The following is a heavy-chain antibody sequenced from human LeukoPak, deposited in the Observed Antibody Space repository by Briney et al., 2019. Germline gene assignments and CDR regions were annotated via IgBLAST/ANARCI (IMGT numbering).Heavy chain of an antibody. J-gene: IGHJ5*02. Sequence: PSETLSLTCAVYGGTLIGYDWSWIRQPPGKGLEWIGEINHSGSTNYSPSLKSRVTISIDTPRNQFSLKVNSVTAADTAVYYCAMVLYHSGRPGPWGQGTLVTVSP. D-gene: IGHD2/OR15-2a*01. V-gene: IGHV4-34*08. CDR3: AMVLYHSGRPGP. CDR2: INHSGST. CDR1: GGTLIGYD.